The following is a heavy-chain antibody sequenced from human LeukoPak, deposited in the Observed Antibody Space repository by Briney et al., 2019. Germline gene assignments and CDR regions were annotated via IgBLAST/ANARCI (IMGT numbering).Heavy chain of an antibody. V-gene: IGHV4-4*02. CDR3: ARMCSGGSCHTSLGDESP. J-gene: IGHJ5*02. Sequence: PSETLSLTCAVSGVSISSNLWWTWVRQPPGKGLEWIAEIHHSGSINYNPSLKSRVTISVDTSKNQFSLKLSSVTAADTAVYYCARMCSGGSCHTSLGDESPWGQGTLVTVSS. CDR2: IHHSGSI. CDR1: GVSISSNLW. D-gene: IGHD2-15*01.